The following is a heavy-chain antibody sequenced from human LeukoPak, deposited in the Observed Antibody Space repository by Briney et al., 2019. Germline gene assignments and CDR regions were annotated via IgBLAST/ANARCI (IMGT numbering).Heavy chain of an antibody. J-gene: IGHJ4*02. CDR3: VRDLVFSSSSPTDY. CDR2: FYHSEGT. CDR1: GFSISNSHY. D-gene: IGHD6-6*01. Sequence: SETLSLTCPVSGFSISNSHYWGWIRQPPGKGLEWIGNFYHSEGTYYNPSLESRATILLDTSKNQFSLKLSSVSAADTAVYYCVRDLVFSSSSPTDYWGQGTLVTVSS. V-gene: IGHV4-38-2*02.